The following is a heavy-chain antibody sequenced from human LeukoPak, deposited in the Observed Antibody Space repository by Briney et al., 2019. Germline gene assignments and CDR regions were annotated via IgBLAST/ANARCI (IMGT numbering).Heavy chain of an antibody. V-gene: IGHV7-4-1*02. D-gene: IGHD3-22*01. Sequence: ASVKVSCKASGYTFTTYAMNWVRQAPGQGLEWMGWINTNTGNPTYAQGFTGRFVFSLDTSVSTAYLQISSLKAEDTAVYYCARLYPYYDSSKIPDYWGQGTLVTVSS. J-gene: IGHJ4*02. CDR3: ARLYPYYDSSKIPDY. CDR1: GYTFTTYA. CDR2: INTNTGNP.